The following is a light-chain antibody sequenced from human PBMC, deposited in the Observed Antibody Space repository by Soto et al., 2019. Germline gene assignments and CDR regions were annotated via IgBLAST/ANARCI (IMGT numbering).Light chain of an antibody. Sequence: QSALTQPDSVSGSHGQSITISCTGTRSDIGAYNFVSWYQQHPGEVPKLILYDVNVRPSGVSNRFSGSKSGNTASLTISGLQAEDEADYYCTSWTTSTTMIFGGGTKVTVL. J-gene: IGLJ2*01. CDR2: DVN. CDR3: TSWTTSTTMI. V-gene: IGLV2-14*03. CDR1: RSDIGAYNF.